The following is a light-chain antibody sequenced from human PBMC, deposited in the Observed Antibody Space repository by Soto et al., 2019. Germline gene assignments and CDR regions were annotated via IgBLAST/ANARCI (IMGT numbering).Light chain of an antibody. CDR3: HQRQSWPRT. V-gene: IGKV3-11*01. CDR1: QYVGTR. J-gene: IGKJ1*01. Sequence: EIVLTHSPATLSSSPGETATLSCRASQYVGTRLAWYQHKPGQAPRLLIYYTSNRATGIPARFSGSGSGTDLTLRINSLAPEDFAIYYCHQRQSWPRTVGQGTKVDIK. CDR2: YTS.